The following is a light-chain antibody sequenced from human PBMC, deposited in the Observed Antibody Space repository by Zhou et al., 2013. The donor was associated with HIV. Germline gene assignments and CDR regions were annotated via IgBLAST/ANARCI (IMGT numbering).Light chain of an antibody. Sequence: EIVLTQSPSTLSLSPGESAALSCRASQNVAYDFAWYQQKPGQAPRLLIYDVSNRATGIPDRFRCSGSGTDFTLSISRLEPEDFATYYCQYFALSPFKFGGGTKVDIK. CDR2: DVS. V-gene: IGKV3-11*01. CDR1: QNVAYD. CDR3: QYFALSPFK. J-gene: IGKJ4*01.